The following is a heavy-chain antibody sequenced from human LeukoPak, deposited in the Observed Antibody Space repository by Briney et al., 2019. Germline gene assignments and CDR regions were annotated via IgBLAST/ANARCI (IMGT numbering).Heavy chain of an antibody. CDR2: IYHSGST. CDR1: GGSISSSNW. D-gene: IGHD6-19*01. Sequence: SGTLSLTCAVSGGSISSSNWWSWVRQPPGKGLEWIGEIYHSGSTNYNPSLKSRVTISVDTSRNQFSLKLSSVTAADTAVYYCAVNLYSSGWYSDYWGQGTLVTVSS. J-gene: IGHJ4*02. CDR3: AVNLYSSGWYSDY. V-gene: IGHV4-4*02.